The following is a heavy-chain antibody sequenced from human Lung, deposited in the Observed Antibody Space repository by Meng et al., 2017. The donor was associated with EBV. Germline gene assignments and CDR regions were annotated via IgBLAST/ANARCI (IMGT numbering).Heavy chain of an antibody. CDR3: ARVGAYCGGDCYHPR. CDR1: GGSLSSRNW. J-gene: IGHJ4*02. CDR2: IYHSGST. Sequence: QVQLQEPGPGLVKPSGTLSLTCAVSGGSLSSRNWWSWVRQPPGKGLGWIGEIYHSGSTNYNPSLKSRVTISVDESKNQFSLRLSSVTAADTAVYYCARVGAYCGGDCYHPRWGQGTLVTVSS. V-gene: IGHV4-4*02. D-gene: IGHD2-21*02.